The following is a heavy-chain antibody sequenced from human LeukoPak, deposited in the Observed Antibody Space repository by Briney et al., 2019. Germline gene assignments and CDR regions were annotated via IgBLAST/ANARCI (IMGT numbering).Heavy chain of an antibody. Sequence: PSETLSLTCAVYGGSFSGYYWSWIRQPAGKGLEWIGRIYTSGSTNYNPSLKSRVTISVDTSKNQFSLKLSSVTAADTAVYYCARDRTYYDSNIAAFDIWGQGTMVTVSS. J-gene: IGHJ3*02. V-gene: IGHV4-4*07. D-gene: IGHD3-22*01. CDR1: GGSFSGYY. CDR2: IYTSGST. CDR3: ARDRTYYDSNIAAFDI.